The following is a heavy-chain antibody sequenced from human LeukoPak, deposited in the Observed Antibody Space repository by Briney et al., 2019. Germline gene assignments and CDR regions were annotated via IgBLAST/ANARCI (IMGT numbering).Heavy chain of an antibody. CDR3: ARSQWLVLDYYYGMDV. D-gene: IGHD6-19*01. J-gene: IGHJ6*02. CDR2: ISGSGGST. Sequence: GGSLRLSYAASGFTFSSYAMSWVRQAPGEGLEWVSAISGSGGSTYYADSVKGRFTISRDNSKDTLYLQMNSLRAEDTAVYYCARSQWLVLDYYYGMDVWGQGTTVTVSS. CDR1: GFTFSSYA. V-gene: IGHV3-23*01.